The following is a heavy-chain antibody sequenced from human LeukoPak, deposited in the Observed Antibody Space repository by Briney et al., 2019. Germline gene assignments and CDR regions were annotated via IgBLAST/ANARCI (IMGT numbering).Heavy chain of an antibody. CDR3: AKDRGAAAGTHYFDY. CDR1: GFTFSSYA. D-gene: IGHD6-13*01. V-gene: IGHV3-9*01. CDR2: ISWNSGSI. Sequence: GGSLRLSCAASGFTFSSYAMHWVRQAPGKGLEWVSGISWNSGSIGYADSVKGRFTISRDNAKNSLYLQMNSLRAEDTALYYCAKDRGAAAGTHYFDYWGQGTLVTVSS. J-gene: IGHJ4*02.